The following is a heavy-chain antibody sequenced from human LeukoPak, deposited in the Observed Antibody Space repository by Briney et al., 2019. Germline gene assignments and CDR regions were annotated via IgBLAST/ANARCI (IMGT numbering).Heavy chain of an antibody. J-gene: IGHJ2*01. CDR3: TSWGGYYSNRYFDL. CDR2: IRSKANSYAT. D-gene: IGHD3-16*01. CDR1: GFTFSGSA. V-gene: IGHV3-73*01. Sequence: GGSLRLSCAASGFTFSGSAMHWVRQASGKGLERVGRIRSKANSYATTYAASVKGRFTISRDDSKNTAYLQMNSLKTEDTAVYYCTSWGGYYSNRYFDLWGRGTLVTVSS.